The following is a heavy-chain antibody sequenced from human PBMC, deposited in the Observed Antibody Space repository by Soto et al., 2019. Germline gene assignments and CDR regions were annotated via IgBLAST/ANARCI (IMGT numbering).Heavy chain of an antibody. Sequence: PGGSLRLSCAASGFTVSSKYMSWVRQAPGKGLEWVSVIYSGGSTYYADSVKGRFTISRHNSKNTLYLQMNSLRAEDTAVYYCARGGSSSHTDYWGQGTLVTVSS. J-gene: IGHJ4*02. V-gene: IGHV3-53*04. CDR3: ARGGSSSHTDY. D-gene: IGHD6-6*01. CDR1: GFTVSSKY. CDR2: IYSGGST.